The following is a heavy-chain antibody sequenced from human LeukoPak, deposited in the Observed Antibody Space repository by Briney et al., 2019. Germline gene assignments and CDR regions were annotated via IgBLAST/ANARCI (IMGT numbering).Heavy chain of an antibody. V-gene: IGHV4-38-2*02. CDR3: ARLRFLEWLPHPFDY. CDR2: IYHSGST. J-gene: IGHJ4*02. Sequence: SETLSLTCTVSGYSISSGYYWGWIPQPPGEGLEGIGSIYHSGSTYYNPSLKSRVTISVDTSKNQFSLKLRSVTAADTAVYYCARLRFLEWLPHPFDYWGQGTLVTVSS. D-gene: IGHD3-3*01. CDR1: GYSISSGYY.